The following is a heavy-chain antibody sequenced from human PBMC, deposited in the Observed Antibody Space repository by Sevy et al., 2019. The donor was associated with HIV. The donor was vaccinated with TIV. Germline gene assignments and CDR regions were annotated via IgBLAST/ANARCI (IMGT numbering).Heavy chain of an antibody. Sequence: GGSLRLSCAASGFTFSSYEMSWVRQAPGKGLEWVSYISNSGTTIYYSDSVKGRFTISRDNARNSLYLQMNSLRAEDTAISYCARDLPPSATTVAHFDCWGQGTLTTVSS. CDR3: ARDLPPSATTVAHFDC. J-gene: IGHJ4*02. CDR2: ISNSGTTI. CDR1: GFTFSSYE. V-gene: IGHV3-48*03. D-gene: IGHD4-17*01.